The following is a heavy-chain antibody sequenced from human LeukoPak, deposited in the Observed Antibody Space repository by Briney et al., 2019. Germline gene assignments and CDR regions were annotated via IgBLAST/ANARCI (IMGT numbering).Heavy chain of an antibody. J-gene: IGHJ4*02. Sequence: PSETLSLTCTVSGGSISSYYWSWIRQPPGKGLEWIGYIYYSGSTNYNPSLKSRVTMSVDTSKNQFSLKLSSVTAADTAVYYCARDFTYCSSTSCYGYFDYWGQGTLVTVSS. V-gene: IGHV4-59*12. CDR3: ARDFTYCSSTSCYGYFDY. CDR2: IYYSGST. D-gene: IGHD2-2*01. CDR1: GGSISSYY.